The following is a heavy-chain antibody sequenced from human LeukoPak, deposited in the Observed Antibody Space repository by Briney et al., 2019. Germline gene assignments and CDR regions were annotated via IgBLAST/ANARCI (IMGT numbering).Heavy chain of an antibody. CDR3: AGRFMAVGAFGI. Sequence: GESLKISCKGSGYNFNNYWIGWVRQMPGKGLEWMGVIYPGDSDTIYSPSFQGQVTISADKSISTAYLQWSSLKASDTAMYYCAGRFMAVGAFGIWGQGTMVTVSS. V-gene: IGHV5-51*01. CDR1: GYNFNNYW. D-gene: IGHD6-19*01. CDR2: IYPGDSDT. J-gene: IGHJ3*02.